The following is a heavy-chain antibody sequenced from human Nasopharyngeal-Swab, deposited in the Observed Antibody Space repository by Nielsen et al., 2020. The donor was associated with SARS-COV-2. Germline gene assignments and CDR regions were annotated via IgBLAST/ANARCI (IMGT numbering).Heavy chain of an antibody. CDR1: GFTFSSYG. Sequence: GGSLRLSCAASGFTFSSYGMHWVRQAPGKGLEWVAVISYDGSNKYYADSVKGRFTISRDNSKNTLYLQMNSLTAEDTAVYYCAAGTWYRGGYDAFDVWGQGTVVTASS. CDR3: AAGTWYRGGYDAFDV. V-gene: IGHV3-30*03. CDR2: ISYDGSNK. J-gene: IGHJ3*01. D-gene: IGHD6-25*01.